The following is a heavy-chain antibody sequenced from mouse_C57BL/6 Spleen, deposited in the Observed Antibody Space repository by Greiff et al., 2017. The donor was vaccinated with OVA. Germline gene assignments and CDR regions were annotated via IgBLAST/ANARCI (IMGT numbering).Heavy chain of an antibody. J-gene: IGHJ4*01. CDR1: GFTFSDYG. Sequence: EVKVEESGGGLVKPGGSLKLSCAASGFTFSDYGMHWVRQAPEKGLEWVAYISSGSSTIYYADTVKGRFTISRDNAKNTLFLQMTSLRSEDTAMYYCARSDGYYGGYAMDYWGQGTSVTVSS. CDR2: ISSGSSTI. D-gene: IGHD2-3*01. V-gene: IGHV5-17*01. CDR3: ARSDGYYGGYAMDY.